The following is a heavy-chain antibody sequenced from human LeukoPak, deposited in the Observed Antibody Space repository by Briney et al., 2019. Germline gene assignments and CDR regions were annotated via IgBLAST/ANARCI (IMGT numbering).Heavy chain of an antibody. Sequence: PGGSLRLSCAASGFTFSSYGMHWVRQAPGKGLDWVAFIRYDGSNKYYSDSVKDRFTISRDNSKNTLYLQMNSLRAEDTAVYYCAKDSDGYSYGILDYWGQGTLVTVSS. V-gene: IGHV3-30*02. D-gene: IGHD5-18*01. CDR2: IRYDGSNK. J-gene: IGHJ4*02. CDR1: GFTFSSYG. CDR3: AKDSDGYSYGILDY.